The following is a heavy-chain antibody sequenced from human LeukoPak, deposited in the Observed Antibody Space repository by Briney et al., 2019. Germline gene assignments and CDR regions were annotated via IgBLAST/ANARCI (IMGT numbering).Heavy chain of an antibody. CDR2: IIPSGGST. CDR3: AKERGTEGKSLDY. CDR1: GYTFTSYY. V-gene: IGHV1-46*01. D-gene: IGHD1/OR15-1a*01. J-gene: IGHJ4*02. Sequence: ASVKVSCKASGYTFTSYYMHWVRQAPGQGLEWMGIIIPSGGSTSYAQKFQDRVTMTRDTFTTTVYLELDSLRSEETAVYYCAKERGTEGKSLDYWGQGTLVTVSS.